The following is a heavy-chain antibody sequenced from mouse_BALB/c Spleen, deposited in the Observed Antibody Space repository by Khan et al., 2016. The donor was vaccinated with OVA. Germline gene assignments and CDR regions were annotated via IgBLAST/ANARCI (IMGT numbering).Heavy chain of an antibody. V-gene: IGHV2-2*02. D-gene: IGHD1-1*02. J-gene: IGHJ2*01. CDR1: GFSLTNYG. CDR2: IWSGGST. CDR3: ARNRNGYFDY. Sequence: QVQLKESGPGLVQPSQSLSITCTVSGFSLTNYGVHSVRQSPGKGLEWLGMIWSGGSTDYNATFICRLSISKDNSKSQVFFKMTSLEGNDTAIYYCARNRNGYFDYWGPGTTLPVSS.